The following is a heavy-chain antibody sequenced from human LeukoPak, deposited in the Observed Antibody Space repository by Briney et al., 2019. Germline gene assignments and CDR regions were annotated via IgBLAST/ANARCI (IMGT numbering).Heavy chain of an antibody. CDR1: GGSFSGYY. CDR3: ARKAYYYYMDV. CDR2: INHSGST. Sequence: SETLSLTCAVYGGSFSGYYWSWIRQPPGKGLEWIGEINHSGSTNYNPSLKSRVTISVDTSKDQFSLKLSSVTAADTAVYYYARKAYYYYMDVWGTGTTVTVSS. J-gene: IGHJ6*03. V-gene: IGHV4-34*01.